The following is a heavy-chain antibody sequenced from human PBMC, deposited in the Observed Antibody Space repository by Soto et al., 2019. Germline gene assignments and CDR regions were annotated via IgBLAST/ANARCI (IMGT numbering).Heavy chain of an antibody. CDR2: GYYSGST. Sequence: SETLSLACTVSGDSISNYHWSWIRQPPGKGLEWIGYGYYSGSTNYNPSLKSRVTISVDTSKNQFSLKLSSVTAADTAVYYCARGYYYYPNWGQGTLVTVSS. CDR1: GDSISNYH. D-gene: IGHD3-22*01. J-gene: IGHJ4*02. V-gene: IGHV4-59*01. CDR3: ARGYYYYPN.